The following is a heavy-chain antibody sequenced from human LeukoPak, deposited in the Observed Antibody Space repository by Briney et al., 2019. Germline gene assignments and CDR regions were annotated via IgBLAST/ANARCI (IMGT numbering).Heavy chain of an antibody. CDR2: IIPIFGTA. V-gene: IGHV1-69*13. CDR3: AGAKYDFWSAEEYYYYYGMDV. CDR1: GGTFSSYA. J-gene: IGHJ6*02. Sequence: ASVKVSCKASGGTFSSYAISWVRQAPGQGLEWMGGIIPIFGTANYAPKFQGRVTITADESTSTAYMELSSLRSEDTAVYYCAGAKYDFWSAEEYYYYYGMDVWGQGTTVTVSS. D-gene: IGHD3-3*01.